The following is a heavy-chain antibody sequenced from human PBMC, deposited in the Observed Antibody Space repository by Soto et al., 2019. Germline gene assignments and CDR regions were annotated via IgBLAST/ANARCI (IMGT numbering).Heavy chain of an antibody. CDR2: IHYSGST. D-gene: IGHD3-22*01. Sequence: QLQLQESGPGLVKPSETLSLTCTVSGDSVTISDYYWGWIRQPPGKGLEWIGSIHYSGSTYYNPSLKCRVTISGDTSKKQFSLKLTSVTAADAAVYYCAAHDSGGYYAEYWGQGTLVTVSA. CDR1: GDSVTISDYY. CDR3: AAHDSGGYYAEY. J-gene: IGHJ4*02. V-gene: IGHV4-39*01.